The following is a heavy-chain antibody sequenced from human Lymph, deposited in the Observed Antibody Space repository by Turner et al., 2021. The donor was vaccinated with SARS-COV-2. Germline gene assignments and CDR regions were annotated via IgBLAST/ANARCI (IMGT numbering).Heavy chain of an antibody. D-gene: IGHD1-26*01. CDR3: ARGRYSGGGMDV. J-gene: IGHJ6*02. Sequence: QAQLVQSWAEVKLPGASVNVSCKAPGYTFTSYDINWVRQATGQGLEWMGWMNPNSGNTGYEQKFQGRVTMTRNTAISTDYMELRSLRSEDTAVYYCARGRYSGGGMDVWGQGTTVTVSS. CDR1: GYTFTSYD. V-gene: IGHV1-8*02. CDR2: MNPNSGNT.